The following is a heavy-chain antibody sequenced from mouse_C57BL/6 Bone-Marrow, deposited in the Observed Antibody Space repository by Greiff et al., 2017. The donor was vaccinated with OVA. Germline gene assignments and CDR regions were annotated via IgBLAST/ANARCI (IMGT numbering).Heavy chain of an antibody. CDR2: IYPGGGYT. D-gene: IGHD1-1*01. CDR1: GYTFTNYW. CDR3: ATIYYYGSGAMDY. J-gene: IGHJ4*01. V-gene: IGHV1-63*01. Sequence: QVQLKQSGAELVRPGTSVKMSCKASGYTFTNYWIGWAKQRPGHGLEWIGDIYPGGGYTNYNEKFKGKATLTAYKSSSTAYMQFSSLTSEDSAIYYCATIYYYGSGAMDYWGQGTSVTVSS.